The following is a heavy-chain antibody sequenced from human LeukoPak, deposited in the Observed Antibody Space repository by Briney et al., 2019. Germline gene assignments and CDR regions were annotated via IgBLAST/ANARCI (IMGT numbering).Heavy chain of an antibody. V-gene: IGHV4-4*02. J-gene: IGHJ6*02. CDR2: IFHSGNT. CDR3: ARDLGYYYGLDI. CDR1: GGSRINAGW. D-gene: IGHD3-16*01. Sequence: PSETLSLTCDVSGGSRINAGWWSWVRQPPGKGLEWIGEIFHSGNTKYNPSLEGRVTISVDKSNHQFTLEMKSVTAADTAIYYCARDLGYYYGLDIWSRGTTVTVSS.